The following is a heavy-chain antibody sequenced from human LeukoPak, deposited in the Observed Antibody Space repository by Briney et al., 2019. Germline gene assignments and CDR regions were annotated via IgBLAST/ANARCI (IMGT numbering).Heavy chain of an antibody. Sequence: GRSLRLSCAASGFTFSSYGMHWVRQAPGKGLEWVAVIWYDGSNKYYADSVKGRFTISRDNAKNSLYLQMNSLRAEDMALYYCAKDISSSWYGGFDYWGQGTLVTVSS. V-gene: IGHV3-33*03. D-gene: IGHD6-13*01. J-gene: IGHJ4*02. CDR2: IWYDGSNK. CDR1: GFTFSSYG. CDR3: AKDISSSWYGGFDY.